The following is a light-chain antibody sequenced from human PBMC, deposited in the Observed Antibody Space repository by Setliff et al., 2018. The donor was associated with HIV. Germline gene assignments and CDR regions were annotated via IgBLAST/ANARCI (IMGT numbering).Light chain of an antibody. V-gene: IGLV2-14*03. J-gene: IGLJ1*01. Sequence: QSVLAQPASVSGSPGQSITISCTATSSDVGGYNYVSWYQHHPGKAPKLVIYDVSNRPSGVSNRFSGSKSGNTASLTISGLQAEDEADYYCSAYTTSSTRGVFGTGTKVTVL. CDR2: DVS. CDR1: SSDVGGYNY. CDR3: SAYTTSSTRGV.